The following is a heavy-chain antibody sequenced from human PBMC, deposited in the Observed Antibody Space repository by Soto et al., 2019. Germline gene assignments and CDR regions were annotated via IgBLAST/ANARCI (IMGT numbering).Heavy chain of an antibody. J-gene: IGHJ4*02. D-gene: IGHD3-10*01. CDR1: SGSVSSYY. CDR2: IFYSGST. CDR3: VRTYYYGSESYSYFDS. Sequence: LSLSCTLCSGSVSSYYWSWIRKPPGKGLEWIAYIFYSGSTNYNLSLKSRVTISVDTSMNQFSLKLRSVTATDTAVYYCVRTYYYGSESYSYFDSWGQGTLVTVSS. V-gene: IGHV4-59*08.